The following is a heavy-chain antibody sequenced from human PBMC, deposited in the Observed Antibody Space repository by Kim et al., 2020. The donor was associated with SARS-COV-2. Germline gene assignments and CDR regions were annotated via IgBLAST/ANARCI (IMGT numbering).Heavy chain of an antibody. V-gene: IGHV3-30*04. CDR2: ISYDGSNK. Sequence: GGSLRLSCAASGFTFSSYAMHWVRQAPGKGLEWVAVISYDGSNKYYADSVKGRFTISRDNSKNTLYLQMNSLRAEDTAVYYCARDAPGWLFDYWGQGTLVTVSS. CDR1: GFTFSSYA. J-gene: IGHJ4*02. CDR3: ARDAPGWLFDY. D-gene: IGHD6-19*01.